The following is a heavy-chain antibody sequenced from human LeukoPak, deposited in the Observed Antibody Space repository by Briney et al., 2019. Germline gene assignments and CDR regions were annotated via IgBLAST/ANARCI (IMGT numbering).Heavy chain of an antibody. CDR3: ARDSDYYYYYMDV. CDR1: GGSISSSSYY. Sequence: SETLSLTCTVSGGSISSSSYYWGWIRQPPGKGLEWIGSIYYSGSTYYNPSLKSRVTISVDTSKNQFSLRLSSVTAADTAMYYCARDSDYYYYYMDVWGKGTTVTVSS. J-gene: IGHJ6*03. CDR2: IYYSGST. V-gene: IGHV4-39*07.